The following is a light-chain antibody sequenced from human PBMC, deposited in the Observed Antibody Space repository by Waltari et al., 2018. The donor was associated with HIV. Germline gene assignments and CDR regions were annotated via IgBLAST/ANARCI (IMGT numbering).Light chain of an antibody. V-gene: IGLV2-14*01. CDR1: SSDVGVYHY. CDR3: NSYTKNNTWV. J-gene: IGLJ3*02. CDR2: EVS. Sequence: QSALPQPASVSGSPGQSIPISCTGTSSDVGVYHYVSWYQQYPGKAPKLMIYEVSNRPSGVSNRFSGSKSVSTASLTISGLQAEDEADYYCNSYTKNNTWVFGGGTKLTVL.